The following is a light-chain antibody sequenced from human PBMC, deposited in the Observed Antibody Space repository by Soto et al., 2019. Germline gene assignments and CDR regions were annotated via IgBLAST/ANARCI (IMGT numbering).Light chain of an antibody. CDR3: QQWNNWPPSIT. CDR2: DAS. Sequence: EIVLTQSPATLSLSPGERATLSCRATQSVSSYLAWYQQQPGQAPRLLIYDASNRATGIPPRFSGSGSGTDFTLTISNLEPEDFAVYYCQQWNNWPPSITFGQGTRLEIK. V-gene: IGKV3-11*01. J-gene: IGKJ5*01. CDR1: QSVSSY.